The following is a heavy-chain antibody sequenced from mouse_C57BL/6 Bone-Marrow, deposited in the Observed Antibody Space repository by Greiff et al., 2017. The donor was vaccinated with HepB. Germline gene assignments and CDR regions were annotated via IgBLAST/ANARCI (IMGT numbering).Heavy chain of an antibody. D-gene: IGHD4-1*01. V-gene: IGHV5-4*01. Sequence: VQLKESGGGLVKPGGSLKLSCAASGFTFSSYAMSWVRQTPEKRLEWVATISDGGSYTYYPDNVKGRFTISRDNAKNNLYLQMSHLKSEDTAMYYCARVHLGYWGQGTTLTVSS. CDR3: ARVHLGY. CDR2: ISDGGSYT. J-gene: IGHJ2*01. CDR1: GFTFSSYA.